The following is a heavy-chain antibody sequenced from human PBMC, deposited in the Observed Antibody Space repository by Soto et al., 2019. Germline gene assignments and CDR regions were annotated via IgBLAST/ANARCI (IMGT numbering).Heavy chain of an antibody. CDR1: GYTFTNYW. CDR2: IYPRDSDT. J-gene: IGHJ4*02. D-gene: IGHD1-26*01. Sequence: PGESLKISCEASGYTFTNYWIGWVGQMPGTGLEWMGIIYPRDSDTRYSPSFQDQVTMSVDKSIGTAYLQWSSLKASDTAMYYCVIHSSKIESSVGPRSLDYWGQGTLVTVSS. CDR3: VIHSSKIESSVGPRSLDY. V-gene: IGHV5-51*01.